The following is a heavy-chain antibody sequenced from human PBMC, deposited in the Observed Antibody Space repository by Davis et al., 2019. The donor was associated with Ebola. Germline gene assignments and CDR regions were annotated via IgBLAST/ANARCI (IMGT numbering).Heavy chain of an antibody. CDR1: GGSFSGYY. CDR3: ARHQTGRGISFGAGGYYFDY. Sequence: SETLSPTCAVYGGSFSGYYWSWIRQLPGKGLEWMGEINHSGRTNYNPSLKSRVPLSVDTSKNQFSLKLSSVTAADTAVYYCARHQTGRGISFGAGGYYFDYWGQGTLVTVSS. D-gene: IGHD3-16*01. CDR2: INHSGRT. J-gene: IGHJ4*02. V-gene: IGHV4-34*01.